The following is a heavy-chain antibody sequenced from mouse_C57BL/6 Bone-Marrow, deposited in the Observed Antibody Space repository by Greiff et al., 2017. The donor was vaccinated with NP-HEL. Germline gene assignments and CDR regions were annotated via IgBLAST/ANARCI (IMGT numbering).Heavy chain of an antibody. D-gene: IGHD1-1*01. CDR2: IYPGDGDT. CDR1: GYAFSSYW. V-gene: IGHV1-80*01. CDR3: ARYYYGSSYEFAY. J-gene: IGHJ3*01. Sequence: QVQLKESGAELVKPGASVKISCKASGYAFSSYWMNWVKQRPGKGLEWIGQIYPGDGDTNYNGKFKGKATLTAVKSSSTAYMQLSSLTSEDSAVYFCARYYYGSSYEFAYWGQGTLVTVSA.